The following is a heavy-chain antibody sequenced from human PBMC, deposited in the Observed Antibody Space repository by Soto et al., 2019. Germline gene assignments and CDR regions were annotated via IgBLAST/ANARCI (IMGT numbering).Heavy chain of an antibody. V-gene: IGHV4-31*03. D-gene: IGHD3-22*01. CDR2: IYYSETT. J-gene: IGHJ3*02. CDR1: GASINSGGYY. CDR3: ARFPPEIYDTSGYYYPTGVSDI. Sequence: QVQLQESGPGLVKPSQTLSLTCTVSGASINSGGYYWSWIRQHPGKGLEWIGYIYYSETTYYNPSLKSRVTISEDTSKNQFSLKLSSVTAADTAVYYCARFPPEIYDTSGYYYPTGVSDIWGQGTMVTVSS.